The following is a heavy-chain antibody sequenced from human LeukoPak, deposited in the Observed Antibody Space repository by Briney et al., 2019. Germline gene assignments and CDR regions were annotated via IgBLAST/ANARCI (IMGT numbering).Heavy chain of an antibody. CDR1: GFTFSSYS. CDR3: ATRYDILTGYYNDAFDI. J-gene: IGHJ3*02. CDR2: ISSSSSYI. Sequence: GGSLRLSCAASGFTFSSYSMNWVRQAPGKGLEWVSSISSSSSYIYYADSVKGRITISRDNAKNSLYLQMNSLRAEDTAVYYCATRYDILTGYYNDAFDIWGQGTMVTVSS. V-gene: IGHV3-21*01. D-gene: IGHD3-9*01.